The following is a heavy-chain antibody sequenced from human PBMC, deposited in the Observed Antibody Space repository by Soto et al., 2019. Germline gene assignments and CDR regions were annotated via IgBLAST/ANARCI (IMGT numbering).Heavy chain of an antibody. CDR1: GGSISSGGYF. V-gene: IGHV4-30-4*01. CDR3: ARDPHPLDIVAYYGMDV. J-gene: IGHJ6*02. CDR2: IYYSGRT. Sequence: SETLSLTCTVSGGSISSGGYFWSWVRQHPGKGLEWIGNIYYSGRTYYNPSLKSRVTISVDTSKNQFSLKLSSVTAADTAVYYCARDPHPLDIVAYYGMDVWGQGTTVTVSS. D-gene: IGHD2-2*03.